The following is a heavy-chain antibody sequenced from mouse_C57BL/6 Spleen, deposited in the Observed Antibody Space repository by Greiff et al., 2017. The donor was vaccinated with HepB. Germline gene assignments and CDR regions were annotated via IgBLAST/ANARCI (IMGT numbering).Heavy chain of an antibody. Sequence: QVQLQQPGAELVKPGASVKLSCKASGYTFTSYWMHWVKQRPGQGLEWIGMIHPNSGSTNYNEKFKSKATLTVDKSSSTAYMQLSSLTSEDSAVYYCARSALGGAWFAYWGQGTLVTVSA. J-gene: IGHJ3*01. D-gene: IGHD4-1*01. CDR3: ARSALGGAWFAY. CDR2: IHPNSGST. V-gene: IGHV1-64*01. CDR1: GYTFTSYW.